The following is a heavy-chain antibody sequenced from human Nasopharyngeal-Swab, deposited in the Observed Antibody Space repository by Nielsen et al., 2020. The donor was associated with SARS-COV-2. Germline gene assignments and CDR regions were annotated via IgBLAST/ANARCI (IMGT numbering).Heavy chain of an antibody. CDR2: SSSSSSYI. CDR1: GVTFSSDN. D-gene: IGHD3-10*01. CDR3: ARDHVLPDAFDI. Sequence: LSLTCAASGVTFSSDNRNWVRQAPGKGREWVSSSSSSSSYIYYADSVKGRFTISRDNAKNSLYLQMNSLRAEDTAVYYCARDHVLPDAFDIWGQGTMVTVSS. J-gene: IGHJ3*02. V-gene: IGHV3-21*01.